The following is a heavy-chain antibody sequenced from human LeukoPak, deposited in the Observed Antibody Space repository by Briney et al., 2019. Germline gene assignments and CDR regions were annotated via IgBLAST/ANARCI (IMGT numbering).Heavy chain of an antibody. V-gene: IGHV3-9*01. Sequence: TGGSLRLSCAASGFTFDDYAMHWVRQAPGKGLEWVSGISWNSGSIGYADSVKGRFTISRDNAKNSLYLQMNSLRAEDTAVYYCARGPPYYYGSGSYYIDYWGQGTLVTVSS. CDR2: ISWNSGSI. CDR1: GFTFDDYA. J-gene: IGHJ4*02. D-gene: IGHD3-10*01. CDR3: ARGPPYYYGSGSYYIDY.